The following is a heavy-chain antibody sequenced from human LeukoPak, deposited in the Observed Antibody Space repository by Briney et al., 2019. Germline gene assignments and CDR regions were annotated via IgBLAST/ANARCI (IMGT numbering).Heavy chain of an antibody. CDR2: IYYSGST. Sequence: SETLSLTCTVSGGSISSYYWSWIRQPPGKGLEGIGYIYYSGSTNFNPSLKSRVTISVDTSKNQFSLTMSSVTAADTAVYFCARGGPPGYYYDYYMDVWGKGTTVTISS. J-gene: IGHJ6*03. CDR3: ARGGPPGYYYDYYMDV. V-gene: IGHV4-59*01. CDR1: GGSISSYY.